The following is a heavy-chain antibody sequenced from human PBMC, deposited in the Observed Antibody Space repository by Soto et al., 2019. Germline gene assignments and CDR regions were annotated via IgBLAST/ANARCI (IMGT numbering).Heavy chain of an antibody. CDR1: GFPFRSYG. CDR2: ISYDGSNK. D-gene: IGHD3-9*01. Sequence: WGSLRLPCSTSGFPFRSYGMHWLGPAQGKGLEWVAVISYDGSNKYYADSVKGRFTISRGNSKNTLYLQMNSLRAEDTAVYYCAKSPELRYFDWLSFDYWGQGT. CDR3: AKSPELRYFDWLSFDY. V-gene: IGHV3-30*18. J-gene: IGHJ4*02.